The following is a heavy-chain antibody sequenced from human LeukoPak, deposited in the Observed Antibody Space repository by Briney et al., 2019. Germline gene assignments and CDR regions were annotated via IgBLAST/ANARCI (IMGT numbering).Heavy chain of an antibody. V-gene: IGHV1-46*01. J-gene: IGHJ4*02. CDR3: ARGVTKDYDSSGYFDY. D-gene: IGHD3-22*01. Sequence: ASVKVSCKASGYTFTSYYMHWVRQAPGQGLEWMGIINPSGGSTSYAQKFQGRVTMARDMSTSTVYMELSSLRSEDTAVYYCARGVTKDYDSSGYFDYWGQGTLVTVSS. CDR1: GYTFTSYY. CDR2: INPSGGST.